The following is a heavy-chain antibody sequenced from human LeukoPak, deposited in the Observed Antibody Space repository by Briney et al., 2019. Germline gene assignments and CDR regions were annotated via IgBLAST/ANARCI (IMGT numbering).Heavy chain of an antibody. D-gene: IGHD1-14*01. Sequence: ASVKVSCKASGGTFSRHTISWVRQSPGQGLGWMGGITPMFGTSNYAQKFGGRVTITADESTSTAYVELSSLRSEDTAVYYCARDSSEFRSLLFHWGQGTLVTVSS. CDR1: GGTFSRHT. V-gene: IGHV1-69*13. CDR3: ARDSSEFRSLLFH. CDR2: ITPMFGTS. J-gene: IGHJ1*01.